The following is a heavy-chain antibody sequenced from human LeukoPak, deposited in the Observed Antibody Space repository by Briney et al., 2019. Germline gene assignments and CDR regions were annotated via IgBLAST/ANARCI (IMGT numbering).Heavy chain of an antibody. CDR1: GASISSYY. J-gene: IGHJ4*02. CDR3: ARHGTPLRYGSGNYYKGAPFDY. V-gene: IGHV4-59*08. D-gene: IGHD3-10*01. Sequence: SETLSLTCTVSGASISSYYWSWIRQPPGKGLEWIGYIYYSGSTNYNPSLKSRVTISVDTSKNQFSLKLSSVTAADTAVYYCARHGTPLRYGSGNYYKGAPFDYWGQGTLVTVSS. CDR2: IYYSGST.